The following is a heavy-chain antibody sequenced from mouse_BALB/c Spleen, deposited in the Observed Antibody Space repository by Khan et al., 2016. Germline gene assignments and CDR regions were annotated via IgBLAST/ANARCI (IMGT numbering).Heavy chain of an antibody. J-gene: IGHJ2*01. V-gene: IGHV5-6-5*01. Sequence: EVELVESGGGLVKPGGSLKLSCAASGFTFSSYAMSWVRQTPEKRLEWVAFISSGGSTYYPDSVKGRFTISRDNARNILNLQMSSLRSEDTAMYYCAREDYDNYGDYFDYWGQGTTLTVSS. CDR1: GFTFSSYA. CDR2: ISSGGST. D-gene: IGHD2-1*01. CDR3: AREDYDNYGDYFDY.